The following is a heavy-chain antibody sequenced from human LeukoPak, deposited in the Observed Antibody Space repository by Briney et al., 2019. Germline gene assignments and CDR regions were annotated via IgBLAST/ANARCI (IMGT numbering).Heavy chain of an antibody. CDR2: INPSGGST. J-gene: IGHJ4*02. D-gene: IGHD4-17*01. CDR3: ARDRAPTTGGRRLDY. CDR1: GYTFTSYY. Sequence: ASVKVSCKASGYTFTSYYMHWVRQAPGQGLEWMGIINPSGGSTSYAQKFQGRVTMTRDMSTSTVYMELSSLRSEDAAVYYCARDRAPTTGGRRLDYWGQGTLVTVSS. V-gene: IGHV1-46*01.